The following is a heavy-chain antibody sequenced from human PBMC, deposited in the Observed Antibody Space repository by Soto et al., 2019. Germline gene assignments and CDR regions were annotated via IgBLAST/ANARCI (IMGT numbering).Heavy chain of an antibody. J-gene: IGHJ5*02. CDR3: ARDASVARGNWFDP. CDR2: IWYDGSYK. V-gene: IGHV3-33*01. CDR1: GFTFSNYG. Sequence: QAQLVESGGGVVQPGRSLRLSCAASGFTFSNYGMHWVRQAPGKGLECVTSIWYDGSYKYYVDSVKGRFTISRDNSKNTLYLQMNSLRADDTAVYYCARDASVARGNWFDPWGQGTLVTVSS.